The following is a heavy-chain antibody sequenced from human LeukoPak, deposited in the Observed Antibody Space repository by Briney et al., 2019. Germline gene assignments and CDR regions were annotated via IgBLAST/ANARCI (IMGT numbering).Heavy chain of an antibody. CDR3: ARGFHSSGWYEYYFDY. V-gene: IGHV4-59*01. CDR1: GGSISSYY. CDR2: IYYSGST. D-gene: IGHD6-19*01. J-gene: IGHJ4*02. Sequence: KPSETLSLTCTVSGGSISSYYWSWIRQPPGKGLEWIGYIYYSGSTNYNPSLKSRVTISVDTSKNQFSLKLSSVAAADTAVYYCARGFHSSGWYEYYFDYWGQGTLVTVSS.